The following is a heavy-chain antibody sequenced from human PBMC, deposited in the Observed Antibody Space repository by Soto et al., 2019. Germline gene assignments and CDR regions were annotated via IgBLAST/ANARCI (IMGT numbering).Heavy chain of an antibody. J-gene: IGHJ4*02. CDR1: GGTFSSYA. CDR2: IIPIFGTA. CDR3: ARPARSGSSFDY. D-gene: IGHD1-26*01. Sequence: QVQLVQSGAEVKKPGSSVKVSCKASGGTFSSYAISWVRQAPGQGLEWMGGIIPIFGTANYAQKFQGRVTIXAAXSTATAYMELSSLRSEDTAVYYCARPARSGSSFDYWGPGTLVTVSS. V-gene: IGHV1-69*12.